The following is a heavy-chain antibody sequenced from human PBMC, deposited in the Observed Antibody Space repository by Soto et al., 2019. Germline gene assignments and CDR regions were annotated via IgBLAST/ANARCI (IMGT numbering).Heavy chain of an antibody. CDR2: TYHSGST. J-gene: IGHJ4*02. CDR3: ARVVPAAIFDY. D-gene: IGHD2-2*01. V-gene: IGHV4-30-2*01. CDR1: GGSISSGGYS. Sequence: SETLSLTCAVSGGSISSGGYSWSWIRQPPGKGLEWIGYTYHSGSTYYNPSLKSRVTISVDRSKNQFSLKLSSVTAADTAVYYCARVVPAAIFDYWGPGTLLTVSS.